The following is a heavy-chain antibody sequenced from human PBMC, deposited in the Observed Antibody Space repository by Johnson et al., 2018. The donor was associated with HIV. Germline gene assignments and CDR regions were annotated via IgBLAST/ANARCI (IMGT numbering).Heavy chain of an antibody. CDR1: GFTFSTYG. J-gene: IGHJ3*02. CDR3: ARDLTNWGVGDAFDI. Sequence: QVQLVESGGGVVQPGRSLRLSCAASGFTFSTYGMHWVRQAPGKGLDWVAVISYDGSNKYYADSVKGRFTISRDNSKNTLYLQMNSLRAEDTAVYYCARDLTNWGVGDAFDIWGQGTMVTVSS. V-gene: IGHV3-30*03. D-gene: IGHD7-27*01. CDR2: ISYDGSNK.